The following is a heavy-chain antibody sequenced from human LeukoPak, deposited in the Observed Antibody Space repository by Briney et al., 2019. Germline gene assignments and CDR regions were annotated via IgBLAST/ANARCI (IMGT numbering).Heavy chain of an antibody. CDR1: GYTFTTYD. Sequence: GASVKVSCKASGYTFTTYDINWVRQVTGQGLEWMGWMNPNSGNTGYAQKIQGRVTMTRNTSINTAYMELSSLRSEDTAVYYCARGPSRDYGSGSSWFDPWGQGTTVTVSS. CDR3: ARGPSRDYGSGSSWFDP. CDR2: MNPNSGNT. V-gene: IGHV1-8*01. D-gene: IGHD3-10*01. J-gene: IGHJ5*01.